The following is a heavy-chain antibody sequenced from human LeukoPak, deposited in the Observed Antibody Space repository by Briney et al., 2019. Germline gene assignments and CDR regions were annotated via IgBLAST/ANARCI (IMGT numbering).Heavy chain of an antibody. Sequence: SETLSLTCTVSGGSISSSSYYWGWIRQPPGKGLEWIGSIYYSGSTYCNPSLKSRVTISVDTSKNQFSLKLSSVTAADTAVYYCARQGPPEPDYFDYWGQGTLVTVSS. CDR2: IYYSGST. CDR3: ARQGPPEPDYFDY. J-gene: IGHJ4*02. D-gene: IGHD1-14*01. V-gene: IGHV4-39*01. CDR1: GGSISSSSYY.